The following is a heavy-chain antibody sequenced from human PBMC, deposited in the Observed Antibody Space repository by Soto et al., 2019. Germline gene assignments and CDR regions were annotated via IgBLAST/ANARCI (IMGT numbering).Heavy chain of an antibody. J-gene: IGHJ4*02. D-gene: IGHD3-3*01. CDR1: GYTFTSYG. Sequence: ASVKVSCKASGYTFTSYGISWVRQAPGQGLEWMGWISAYNGNTNYAQKLQGRVTMTTDTSTSTAYMELRSLRSDDTAVYYCARDVLRFLEWSTFSFDYWGQGTLVTVSS. V-gene: IGHV1-18*01. CDR2: ISAYNGNT. CDR3: ARDVLRFLEWSTFSFDY.